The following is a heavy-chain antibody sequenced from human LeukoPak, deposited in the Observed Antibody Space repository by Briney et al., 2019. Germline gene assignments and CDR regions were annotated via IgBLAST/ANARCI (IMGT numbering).Heavy chain of an antibody. Sequence: SETLSLTCAVYGGSFSGYYWSWVRQPPGKGLEWIGEIYHSGSTNYNPSLKSRVTISVDKSKNQFSLKLSSVTAADTAVYYCARDKRLRYFDWLLGYYGMDVWGKGTTVTVSS. CDR1: GGSFSGYY. V-gene: IGHV4-34*01. CDR3: ARDKRLRYFDWLLGYYGMDV. D-gene: IGHD3-9*01. CDR2: IYHSGST. J-gene: IGHJ6*04.